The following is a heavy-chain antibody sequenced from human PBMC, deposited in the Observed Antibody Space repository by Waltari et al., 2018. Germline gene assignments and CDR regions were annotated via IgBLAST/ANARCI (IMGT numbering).Heavy chain of an antibody. J-gene: IGHJ4*02. D-gene: IGHD6-13*01. V-gene: IGHV4-4*02. CDR1: GASINSANC. CDR3: ARRTSWSLYYFDY. Sequence: QVQLQESGPGLVRPSGTLSLTCVVSGASINSANCWGWVRQPPGKGLVWSGQIYHSGKTNYNPAPKSRVTISVDRPKNQFSLKLTSVTAADTAVYYWARRTSWSLYYFDYWGQGSLVTVSS. CDR2: IYHSGKT.